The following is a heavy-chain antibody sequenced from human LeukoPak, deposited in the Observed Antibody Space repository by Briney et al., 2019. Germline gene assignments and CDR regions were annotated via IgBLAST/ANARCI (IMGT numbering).Heavy chain of an antibody. CDR2: IIPIFGTA. V-gene: IGHV1-69*13. CDR3: ARAVAGHEIFDY. J-gene: IGHJ4*02. D-gene: IGHD6-19*01. CDR1: GGTFSSYA. Sequence: SVKVSCKASGGTFSSYAISWVRQAPGQGLEWMGGIIPIFGTANYAQKFQGRVTITADESTSTAYMELSSLRSEDTAVYYCARAVAGHEIFDYWGQGTLVTVSS.